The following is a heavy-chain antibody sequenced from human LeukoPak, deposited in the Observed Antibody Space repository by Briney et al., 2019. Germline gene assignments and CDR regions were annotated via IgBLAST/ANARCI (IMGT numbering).Heavy chain of an antibody. CDR2: IWYDRSNK. CDR3: ARTKDYNWFDP. J-gene: IGHJ5*02. Sequence: PGRSLRLSCAASGFTFSSYGMHWVRQAPGKGLEWVGVIWYDRSNKYYADSVKGRFTISRDNSKNTLYLQMNSLRAEDTAVYYCARTKDYNWFDPWGQGTLVTVSS. CDR1: GFTFSSYG. V-gene: IGHV3-33*01.